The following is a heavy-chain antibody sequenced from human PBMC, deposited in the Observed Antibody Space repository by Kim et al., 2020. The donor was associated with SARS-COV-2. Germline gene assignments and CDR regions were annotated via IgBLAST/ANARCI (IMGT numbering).Heavy chain of an antibody. CDR2: IGTAGDT. V-gene: IGHV3-13*04. J-gene: IGHJ6*02. CDR1: GFTFSSYD. CDR3: ARERVSYGMDV. Sequence: GGSLRLSCAASGFTFSSYDMHWVRQVTGKGLEWVSAIGTAGDTYYSGSVKGRFTISRENAKNSLYLQMKSLRAGDTAVYYCARERVSYGMDVWGQGTTVTVSS.